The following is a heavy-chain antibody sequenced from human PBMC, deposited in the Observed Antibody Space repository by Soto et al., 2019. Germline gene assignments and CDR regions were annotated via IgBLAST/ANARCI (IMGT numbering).Heavy chain of an antibody. CDR1: GGSISSGGYY. V-gene: IGHV4-31*03. J-gene: IGHJ5*02. D-gene: IGHD1-26*01. Sequence: SETLSLTCTISGGSISSGGYYWSWIRQHPGKGLEWIGYIYYSGSTYYNPSLKSRVTISVDTSKNQFSLKLSSVTAADTAVYYCARGELRFWFDPWGQGTLVTVSS. CDR2: IYYSGST. CDR3: ARGELRFWFDP.